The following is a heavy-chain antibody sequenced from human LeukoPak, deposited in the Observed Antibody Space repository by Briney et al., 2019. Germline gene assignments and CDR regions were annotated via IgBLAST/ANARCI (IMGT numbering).Heavy chain of an antibody. D-gene: IGHD6-19*01. CDR1: GFTFSDYS. CDR2: ISRASSYK. Sequence: GGSLRLSCAASGFTFSDYSMKWVRQAPGKGLEWVASISRASSYKYYGGSVKGRFTISRDKAKTSLYLQMNSLRAEDTAVYYCVRGPTLIGVAGTWPLHYWGRGTLVIVCS. V-gene: IGHV3-21*01. CDR3: VRGPTLIGVAGTWPLHY. J-gene: IGHJ4*02.